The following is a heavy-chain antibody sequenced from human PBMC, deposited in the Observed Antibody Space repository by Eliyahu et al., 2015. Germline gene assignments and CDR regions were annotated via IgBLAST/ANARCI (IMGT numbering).Heavy chain of an antibody. CDR1: GYXLSELS. J-gene: IGHJ4*02. CDR3: ATMVGPTG. D-gene: IGHD1-26*01. CDR2: FDPEEGET. Sequence: QVQLVQSGAEVXKPGASVKVSCKVSGYXLSELSMHWVRQAPGKGLEWMGGFDPEEGETIYAQKFQGRVTMTDDTSTDTAYMKLSSLRSEDTAVYYCATMVGPTGWGQGTLVTVSS. V-gene: IGHV1-24*01.